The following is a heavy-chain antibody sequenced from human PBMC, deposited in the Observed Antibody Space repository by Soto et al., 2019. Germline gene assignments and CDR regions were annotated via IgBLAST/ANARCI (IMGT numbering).Heavy chain of an antibody. D-gene: IGHD6-13*01. CDR3: AHSRGSSWYRRYYYYYGMDV. Sequence: QITLKESGPTLVKPTQTLTLTCTFSGFSLSTSGVGVGWIRQPPGKALERLALIYWNDDKRYSPSLKSRLTITKDTSKNQVVLTMTNMDPVDTATYYCAHSRGSSWYRRYYYYYGMDVWGQGTTVTVSS. CDR1: GFSLSTSGVG. J-gene: IGHJ6*02. V-gene: IGHV2-5*01. CDR2: IYWNDDK.